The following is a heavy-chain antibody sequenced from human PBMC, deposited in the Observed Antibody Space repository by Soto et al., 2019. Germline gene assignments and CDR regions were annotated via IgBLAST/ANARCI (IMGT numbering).Heavy chain of an antibody. D-gene: IGHD6-13*01. J-gene: IGHJ6*03. V-gene: IGHV3-74*01. CDR2: IKYDGTIT. Sequence: EVQLVESGGGSVQPGESLRLSCAASGFPFSSYWIHWVRQAPGKGLVWVSRIKYDGTITNYADSLKGRLTISRDNAENTVYMQMNSLRVEDMAVYYCVRGAKGGYYVDVWDKGTTVTVSS. CDR3: VRGAKGGYYVDV. CDR1: GFPFSSYW.